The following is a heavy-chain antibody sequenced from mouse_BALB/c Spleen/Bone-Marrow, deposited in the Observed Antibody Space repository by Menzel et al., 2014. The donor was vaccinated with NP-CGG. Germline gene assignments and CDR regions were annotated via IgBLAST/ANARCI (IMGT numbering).Heavy chain of an antibody. Sequence: VQVVESAAELARPGASVKMSCKASGYTFTSYTIHWVKQRPGQGLEWIGYINPSSGYTDYNQRFNDKTTLTTDKFSSTAYMQLSSLTSEDSAVYYCARLNYGNPFAYWGQGTLVTVSA. CDR3: ARLNYGNPFAY. CDR1: GYTFTSYT. D-gene: IGHD2-1*01. J-gene: IGHJ3*01. V-gene: IGHV1-4*02. CDR2: INPSSGYT.